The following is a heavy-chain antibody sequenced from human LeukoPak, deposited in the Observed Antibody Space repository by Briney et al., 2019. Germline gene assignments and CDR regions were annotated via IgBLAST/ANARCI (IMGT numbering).Heavy chain of an antibody. CDR2: INTNTGNP. CDR3: ARGIGRAISWYKDYYYGMDV. D-gene: IGHD6-13*01. Sequence: ASVKVSCKASGYTFTSYAMNWVRQAPGQGLEWMGWINTNTGNPTYAQGFTGRFVFSLDTSVSTAYLQISSLKAEDTAVYYCARGIGRAISWYKDYYYGMDVWGQGTTVTVSS. J-gene: IGHJ6*02. CDR1: GYTFTSYA. V-gene: IGHV7-4-1*02.